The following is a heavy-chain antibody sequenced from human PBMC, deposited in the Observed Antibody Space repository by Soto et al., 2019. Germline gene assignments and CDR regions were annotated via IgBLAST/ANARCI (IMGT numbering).Heavy chain of an antibody. CDR3: ARDPGYYYGMDV. V-gene: IGHV3-74*01. J-gene: IGHJ6*02. Sequence: EVQLVESGGGLVQPGGSLRLSCAASGFTFSSYWMHWVRQAPGKGLVWVSRINSDGSSTSYADSVKGRFTISRDNAKNTLYLKMNSLRAEDTAVYYCARDPGYYYGMDVWGQGTTVTVSS. CDR2: INSDGSST. CDR1: GFTFSSYW.